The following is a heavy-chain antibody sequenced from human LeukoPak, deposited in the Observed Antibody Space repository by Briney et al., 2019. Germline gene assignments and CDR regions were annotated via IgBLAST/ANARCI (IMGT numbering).Heavy chain of an antibody. CDR3: ARSGSYSYYYGMDV. CDR1: GGSISSGGYS. D-gene: IGHD3-10*01. Sequence: SETLSLTCAVSGGSISSGGYSWSWIRQPPGKGLEWIGYIYHSGSTYYNPSPKSRVTISVDRSKNQFSLKLSSVTAADTAVYYCARSGSYSYYYGMDVWGQGTTVTVSS. J-gene: IGHJ6*02. V-gene: IGHV4-30-2*01. CDR2: IYHSGST.